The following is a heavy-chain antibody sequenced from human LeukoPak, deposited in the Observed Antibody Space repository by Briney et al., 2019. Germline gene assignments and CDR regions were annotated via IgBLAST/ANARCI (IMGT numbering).Heavy chain of an antibody. J-gene: IGHJ4*02. CDR1: GFPFSSYW. CDR3: AKEGY. V-gene: IGHV3-7*01. Sequence: GGSLRLSCAASGFPFSSYWMTWVRQTPGKGLEWVANIKHDGSDAYYADSVSGRFTISRDNAKNSLYLQMNSLRVEDTAVYYCAKEGYWGRGTLVTVSS. CDR2: IKHDGSDA.